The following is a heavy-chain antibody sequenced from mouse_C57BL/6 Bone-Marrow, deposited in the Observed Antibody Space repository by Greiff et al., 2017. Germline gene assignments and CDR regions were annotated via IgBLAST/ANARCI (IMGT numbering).Heavy chain of an antibody. CDR2: IDPSDSYT. CDR3: ARLGYYGPLDD. Sequence: QVQLQQPGAELVMPGASVKLSCKASGYTFTSYWMHWVKQRPGQGLEWIGEIDPSDSYTNYNQKFKGKSTLTVDNTSITAYMQHSSLTSEDSAVYYCARLGYYGPLDDWGQGTTLTVSS. CDR1: GYTFTSYW. J-gene: IGHJ2*01. V-gene: IGHV1-69*01. D-gene: IGHD1-1*01.